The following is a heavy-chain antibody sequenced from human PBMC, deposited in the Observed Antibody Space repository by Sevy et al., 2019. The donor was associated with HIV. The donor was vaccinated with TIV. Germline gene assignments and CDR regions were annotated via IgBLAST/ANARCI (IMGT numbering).Heavy chain of an antibody. Sequence: GGSLRLSCAASGFTFSSSAMTWVRQAPGKGLEWVSAITSNGGSTFYADSVKGRFTISRDISQNTLFLQMNRLRAEDTADYYCGGCLYPMTNQCSFDPWGQGTLVTVSS. D-gene: IGHD2-8*01. CDR2: ITSNGGST. CDR3: GGCLYPMTNQCSFDP. V-gene: IGHV3-23*01. CDR1: GFTFSSSA. J-gene: IGHJ5*02.